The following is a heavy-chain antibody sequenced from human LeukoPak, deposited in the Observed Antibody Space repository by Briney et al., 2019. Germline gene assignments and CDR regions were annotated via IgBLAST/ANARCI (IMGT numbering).Heavy chain of an antibody. V-gene: IGHV4-34*01. CDR2: INHSGST. J-gene: IGHJ4*02. CDR3: ARGDKQLWYFDY. D-gene: IGHD5-18*01. CDR1: GGSFSGYY. Sequence: SETLSLTSAVYGGSFSGYYWSWIRQPPGKGLEWIGEINHSGSTNYNPSLKSRVTISVDTSKNQFSLKLSSVTAADTAVYYCARGDKQLWYFDYWGQGTLVTVSS.